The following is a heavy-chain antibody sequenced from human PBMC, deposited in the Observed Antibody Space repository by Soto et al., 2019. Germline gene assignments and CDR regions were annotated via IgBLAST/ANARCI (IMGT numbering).Heavy chain of an antibody. V-gene: IGHV1-69*06. Sequence: SVKVSCKASGGTFSSYAISWVRQAPGQGLEWMGGIIPIFGTANYAQKFQGRVTITADKSTSTAYMELSSLRSEDTAVYYCASETGYSSGQFDYWGQGTLVTVSS. CDR3: ASETGYSSGQFDY. CDR2: IIPIFGTA. CDR1: GGTFSSYA. J-gene: IGHJ4*02. D-gene: IGHD6-19*01.